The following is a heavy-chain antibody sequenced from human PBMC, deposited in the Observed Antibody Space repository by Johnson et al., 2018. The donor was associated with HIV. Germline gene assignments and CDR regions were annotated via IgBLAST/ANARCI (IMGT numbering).Heavy chain of an antibody. Sequence: EVQLVESGGGVVRPGGSMRLSCAASGFTVSNNYVSWVRKAPGKGLEWVSVIYSGGSTGYADSVKGRFTISRDNAKNSLYVQMNSLRAEDTALYYCARGGAYCGGDCYHAFDIWGQGTMVTVSS. CDR3: ARGGAYCGGDCYHAFDI. D-gene: IGHD2-21*02. V-gene: IGHV3-20*04. J-gene: IGHJ3*02. CDR2: IYSGGST. CDR1: GFTVSNNY.